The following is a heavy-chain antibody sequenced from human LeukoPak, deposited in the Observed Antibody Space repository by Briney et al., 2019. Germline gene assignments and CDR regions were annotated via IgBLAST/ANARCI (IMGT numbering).Heavy chain of an antibody. J-gene: IGHJ4*02. Sequence: GGSLRPSCAASGFTFSSYWMSWVRQAPGKGLEWVSYISSSGSTIYYADSVKGRFTISRDNAKNSLYLQMNSLRAEDTAVYYCARDQVDTAMVPDYWGQGTLVTVSS. V-gene: IGHV3-48*04. D-gene: IGHD5-18*01. CDR3: ARDQVDTAMVPDY. CDR1: GFTFSSYW. CDR2: ISSSGSTI.